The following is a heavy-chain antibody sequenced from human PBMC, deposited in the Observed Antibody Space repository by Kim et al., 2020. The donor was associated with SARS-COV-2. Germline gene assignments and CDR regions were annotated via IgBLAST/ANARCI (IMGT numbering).Heavy chain of an antibody. CDR1: GFTFSSYA. D-gene: IGHD3-3*01. CDR2: ISGIGGST. CDR3: AKDKGAYYDFWSCPSADYYGMDV. J-gene: IGHJ6*02. Sequence: GGSLRLSCAASGFTFSSYAMSWVRQAPGKGLEWVSAISGIGGSTYYADSVKGRFTISRENSKNTLYLKMKSLRAEDTAVYYCAKDKGAYYDFWSCPSADYYGMDVWGQGTTVTVSS. V-gene: IGHV3-23*01.